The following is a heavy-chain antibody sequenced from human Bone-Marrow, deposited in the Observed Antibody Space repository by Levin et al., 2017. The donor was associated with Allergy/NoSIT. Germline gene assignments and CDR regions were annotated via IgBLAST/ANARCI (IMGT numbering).Heavy chain of an antibody. Sequence: GESLKISCAASGFTFSSYSMNWVRQAPGKGLEWVSSISSSSSYIYYADSVKGRFTISRDNAKNSLYLQMNSLRAEDTAVYYCARVGPSIAVAGTGFDYWGQGTLVTVSS. V-gene: IGHV3-21*01. D-gene: IGHD6-19*01. CDR2: ISSSSSYI. CDR1: GFTFSSYS. J-gene: IGHJ4*02. CDR3: ARVGPSIAVAGTGFDY.